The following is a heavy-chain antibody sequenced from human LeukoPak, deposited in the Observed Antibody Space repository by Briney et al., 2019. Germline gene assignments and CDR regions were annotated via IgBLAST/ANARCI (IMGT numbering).Heavy chain of an antibody. Sequence: GGSLRLSCAASGFTFSSYAMHLVRQAPGKGLEYVSAISSNGGSTYYANSVKGRFTISRDNAKNSLYLQMNSLRAEDTAVYYCASMGWFGELLSKYYFDYWGQGTLVTVSS. D-gene: IGHD3-10*01. V-gene: IGHV3-64*01. CDR1: GFTFSSYA. CDR2: ISSNGGST. CDR3: ASMGWFGELLSKYYFDY. J-gene: IGHJ4*02.